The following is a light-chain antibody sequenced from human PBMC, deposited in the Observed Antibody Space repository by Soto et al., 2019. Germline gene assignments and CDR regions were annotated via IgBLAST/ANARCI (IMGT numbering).Light chain of an antibody. V-gene: IGKV3-11*01. J-gene: IGKJ3*01. CDR1: QTVSSF. CDR2: DSS. Sequence: VLTQSPATLSLSPGERATLSCRASQTVSSFLAWYQQKPGQAPRLLIHDSSDRATGIPARFSGSGSGTDFTLTISSLEPEDFAVYYCQQRYTLITFGPGTKVDIK. CDR3: QQRYTLIT.